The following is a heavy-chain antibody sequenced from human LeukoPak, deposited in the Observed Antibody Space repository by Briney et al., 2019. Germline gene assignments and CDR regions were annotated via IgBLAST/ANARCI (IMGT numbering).Heavy chain of an antibody. Sequence: GGSLRLSCAASGFTFSTYWMHWVRQAPGKGLVWVSRINSDGSSTHYADSVKGRFTISRDNAKNTLYLQMNSLRVEDTAMYYCARDKYGSNSNAFDIWGQGTMVTVSS. CDR2: INSDGSST. D-gene: IGHD4-23*01. CDR3: ARDKYGSNSNAFDI. V-gene: IGHV3-74*01. CDR1: GFTFSTYW. J-gene: IGHJ3*02.